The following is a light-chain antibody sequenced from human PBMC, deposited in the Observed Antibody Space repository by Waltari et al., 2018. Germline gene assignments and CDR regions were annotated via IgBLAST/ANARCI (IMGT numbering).Light chain of an antibody. J-gene: IGKJ4*01. CDR3: MQGVKTPLT. Sequence: DIVMTPSPISLLVIPGEPASLPFRSRKGQLHTNGYNYVDWYLQKPGQAPQLLIYLGSKRDSGVPDRFSGYGSGTDFTLEISRVEAEDVGVYYCMQGVKTPLTFGGGTKVEIK. CDR2: LGS. V-gene: IGKV2-28*01. CDR1: KGQLHTNGYNY.